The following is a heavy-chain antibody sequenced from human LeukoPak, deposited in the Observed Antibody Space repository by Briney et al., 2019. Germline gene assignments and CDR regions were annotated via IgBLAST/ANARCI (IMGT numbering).Heavy chain of an antibody. J-gene: IGHJ4*02. Sequence: ASVKVSCKASGYTFTAYYMHWVRQAPGQGLEWMGIIDPSGGGTSYAQKFQGRVTLTRDTSTSIVYMELSSLTSEDTAVYYCASLGSGSSPIIDFDYWGQGTLVTVCS. V-gene: IGHV1-46*01. CDR1: GYTFTAYY. D-gene: IGHD3-10*01. CDR3: ASLGSGSSPIIDFDY. CDR2: IDPSGGGT.